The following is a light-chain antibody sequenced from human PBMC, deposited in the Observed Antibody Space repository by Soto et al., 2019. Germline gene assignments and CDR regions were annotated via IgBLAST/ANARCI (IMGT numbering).Light chain of an antibody. Sequence: SYELTQAPSVSVAPGQTARITYGGNNIAIKSVHWYQQKPGQAPVLVVYDDGDRPSGIPERFSGSNSGNTATLTITRVEAGDEADYHCQVWDSSSDHRVVFGGGTKLTVL. CDR2: DDG. V-gene: IGLV3-21*02. CDR3: QVWDSSSDHRVV. J-gene: IGLJ2*01. CDR1: NIAIKS.